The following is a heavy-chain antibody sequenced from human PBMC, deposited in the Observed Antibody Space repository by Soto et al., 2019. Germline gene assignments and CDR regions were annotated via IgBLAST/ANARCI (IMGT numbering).Heavy chain of an antibody. D-gene: IGHD4-4*01. Sequence: QVNLVQSGGGLVQPGRSLRLSCEASGFTFRNSGMEWIRQAPGKGLEWVARTWYDGSSQYYADSVKGRFTISRDNSKNTLYMEMNSVRVEDTAVYYCARDMDSNYDGMDVWGQGTTVIVSS. V-gene: IGHV3-33*01. J-gene: IGHJ6*02. CDR2: TWYDGSSQ. CDR1: GFTFRNSG. CDR3: ARDMDSNYDGMDV.